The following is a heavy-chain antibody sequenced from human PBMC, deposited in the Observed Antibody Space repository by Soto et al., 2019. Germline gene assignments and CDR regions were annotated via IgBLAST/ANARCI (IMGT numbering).Heavy chain of an antibody. D-gene: IGHD4-17*01. J-gene: IGHJ4*02. CDR2: ISSSGSTI. CDR3: ARDSYGDYGYFDY. V-gene: IGHV3-11*01. Sequence: EGSLRRSGAASGCTFSDYNMSWTCQAPGKGLEWVSYISSSGSTIYYADSVKGRFTISRDNAKNSLYLQMNSLRADDTAVYYCARDSYGDYGYFDYWGQGTLVTVSS. CDR1: GCTFSDYN.